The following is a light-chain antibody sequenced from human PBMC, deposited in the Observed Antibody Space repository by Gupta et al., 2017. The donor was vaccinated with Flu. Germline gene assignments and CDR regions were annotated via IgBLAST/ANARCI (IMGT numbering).Light chain of an antibody. J-gene: IGLJ2*01. CDR2: EDN. CDR1: SGSIASNY. Sequence: NFMLTQSHSVSASPGTTVTISCTRSSGSIASNYVQWYQQRPGSSPTTVIYEDNQRPSGVPDRCSGSIDSSSNTASLTNAGLKTEDEADYYCQSEDSSNHAVIFGGGTKLTVL. CDR3: QSEDSSNHAVI. V-gene: IGLV6-57*01.